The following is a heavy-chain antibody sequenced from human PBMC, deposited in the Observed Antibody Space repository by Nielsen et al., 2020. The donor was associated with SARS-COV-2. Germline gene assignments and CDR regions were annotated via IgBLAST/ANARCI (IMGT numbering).Heavy chain of an antibody. CDR1: GFTFSSYA. D-gene: IGHD4-23*01. Sequence: GESLKISCAASGFTFSSYAMSWVRQAPGKGLEWVSVIYSGGSTYYADSVKGRFTISRDNSKNTLYLQMNSLRAEDTALYYCARHLRWSPGHYSDYWGQGTLVTVSS. CDR3: ARHLRWSPGHYSDY. V-gene: IGHV3-66*04. J-gene: IGHJ4*02. CDR2: IYSGGST.